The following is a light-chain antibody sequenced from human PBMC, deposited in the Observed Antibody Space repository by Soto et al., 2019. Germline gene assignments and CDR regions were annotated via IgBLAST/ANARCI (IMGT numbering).Light chain of an antibody. J-gene: IGLJ1*01. Sequence: VLTQPASVSGSPGQSITISCTGTSSDVGGYNYVSWYQQHPGKAPKLMIYDVSNRPSGVSNRFSGSKYGNTASLTISGLQAEDEADYYCSSYTSSSTLSYVFGTGTKVTVL. CDR3: SSYTSSSTLSYV. V-gene: IGLV2-14*01. CDR2: DVS. CDR1: SSDVGGYNY.